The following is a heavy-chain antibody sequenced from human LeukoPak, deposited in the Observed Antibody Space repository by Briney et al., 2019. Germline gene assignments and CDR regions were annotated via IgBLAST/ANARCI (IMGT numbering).Heavy chain of an antibody. CDR2: IKGDGNT. D-gene: IGHD3-22*01. Sequence: GGSLRLSCAASGFTFSSYWMNWVRQAQGKGLVWVSRIKGDGNTNYADSVEGRFTISRDNAKNTVSLQMNSLRAEDTGVYYCARAPSEIGGYYPEYFRHWGQGTLVTVSS. J-gene: IGHJ1*01. CDR1: GFTFSSYW. V-gene: IGHV3-74*01. CDR3: ARAPSEIGGYYPEYFRH.